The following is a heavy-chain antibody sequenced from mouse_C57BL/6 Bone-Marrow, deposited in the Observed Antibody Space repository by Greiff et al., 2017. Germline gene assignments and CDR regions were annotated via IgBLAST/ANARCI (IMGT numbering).Heavy chain of an antibody. CDR1: GYTFTGYW. D-gene: IGHD1-1*01. CDR2: ILPGSGST. CDR3: AREGTTDFDY. Sequence: VQLQESGAELMKPGASVKLSCKATGYTFTGYWIEWVKQTPGHGLEWLGEILPGSGSTNNNEKYKGKATFTAATSSNTAYMQLSSLTTEDSAIYYCAREGTTDFDYWGQGTTLTVSS. J-gene: IGHJ2*01. V-gene: IGHV1-9*01.